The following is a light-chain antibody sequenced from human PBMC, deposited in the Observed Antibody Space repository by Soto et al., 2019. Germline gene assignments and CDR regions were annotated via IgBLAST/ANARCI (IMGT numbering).Light chain of an antibody. CDR1: QSVDGK. CDR2: GAS. J-gene: IGKJ4*01. CDR3: QQYNDYFT. V-gene: IGKV3-15*01. Sequence: EIVMTQSPVTLSVSPGERATLSCRASQSVDGKLAWYQQKPGQAPRLLIYGASTRATGIPARFSGSGSGTEFTLTISSLQSEDFATYYCQQYNDYFTFGGGTKVE.